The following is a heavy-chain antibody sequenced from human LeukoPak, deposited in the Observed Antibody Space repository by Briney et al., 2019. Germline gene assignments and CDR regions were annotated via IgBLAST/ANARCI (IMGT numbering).Heavy chain of an antibody. V-gene: IGHV1-8*03. Sequence: ASVKVSCMASGYTFTHYDINWVRQATGQGLEWMGWMNPNRGNTGYAQKFKGRVNITRDTSISTAYMELSSLRSEDTAVYYCARGSRYAATIIYYYYCMDVWGKGTTVTVSS. CDR1: GYTFTHYD. CDR3: ARGSRYAATIIYYYYCMDV. CDR2: MNPNRGNT. J-gene: IGHJ6*03. D-gene: IGHD5-12*01.